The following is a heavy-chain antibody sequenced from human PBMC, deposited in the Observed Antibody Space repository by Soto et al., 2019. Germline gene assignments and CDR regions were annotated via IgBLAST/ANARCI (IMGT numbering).Heavy chain of an antibody. CDR2: ISWNSGSI. J-gene: IGHJ4*02. CDR3: AKSGSYDFWSGYFDY. Sequence: GGSLXLSCAAYGFTFDDYPMHWVRQAPGKGLEWVSGISWNSGSIGYADSVKGRFTISRDNAKNSLYLQMNSLRAEDTALYYCAKSGSYDFWSGYFDYWGQGTLVTVSS. V-gene: IGHV3-9*01. CDR1: GFTFDDYP. D-gene: IGHD3-3*01.